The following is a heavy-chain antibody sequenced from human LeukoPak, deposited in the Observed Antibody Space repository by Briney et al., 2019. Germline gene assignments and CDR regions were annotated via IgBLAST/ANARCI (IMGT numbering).Heavy chain of an antibody. CDR1: GGSINSHY. V-gene: IGHV4-4*07. Sequence: SETLSLTCTVSGGSINSHYWSWIRQPAGKGLEWIGRIYTSGSTNYKSSLKSRVTMSVDTSKNQFSLKLSSVTAADTAVYYCARDLQLGSNWYFDLWGRGTLVTVSS. CDR2: IYTSGST. CDR3: ARDLQLGSNWYFDL. D-gene: IGHD1-1*01. J-gene: IGHJ2*01.